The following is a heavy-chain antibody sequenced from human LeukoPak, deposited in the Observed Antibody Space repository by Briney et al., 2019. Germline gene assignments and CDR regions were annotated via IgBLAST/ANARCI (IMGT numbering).Heavy chain of an antibody. D-gene: IGHD6-19*01. V-gene: IGHV3-11*03. Sequence: KPGGSLRLSCAASGFTFSDYYMSWIRQAPGKGLEWVSYISSSSSYTYYADSVKGRFTISRDNSKNTLYLQMNSLRAEDTAVYYCAKMLISSGWATDSWGQGTLVTVSS. CDR2: ISSSSSYT. CDR1: GFTFSDYY. CDR3: AKMLISSGWATDS. J-gene: IGHJ4*02.